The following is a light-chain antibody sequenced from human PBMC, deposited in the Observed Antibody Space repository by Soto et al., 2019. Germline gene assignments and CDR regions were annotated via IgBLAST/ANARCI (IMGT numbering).Light chain of an antibody. Sequence: EIVMTQSPAALSVSPGERATLSCRASQCVNSNLAWYQQKPGQAPRLLIYGASTRATGIPARFSGSGSGTEFTLTISSLQSEDFVVYYCQQYKSWPLTFGGGTKVEIK. CDR3: QQYKSWPLT. CDR1: QCVNSN. V-gene: IGKV3D-15*01. CDR2: GAS. J-gene: IGKJ4*01.